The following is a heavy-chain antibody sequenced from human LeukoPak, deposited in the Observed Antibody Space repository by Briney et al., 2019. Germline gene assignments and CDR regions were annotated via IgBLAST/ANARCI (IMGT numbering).Heavy chain of an antibody. Sequence: GGSLRLSCAASGLTFSTYSMNWVRQAPGKGLEWVSSISSSSSNIYYADSLRGRFTISRDNAKNSLYLQMNSLRAEDTAVYYCASSTAGRWYRDSRYFDYWGQGILVTVSS. CDR1: GLTFSTYS. CDR3: ASSTAGRWYRDSRYFDY. CDR2: ISSSSSNI. J-gene: IGHJ4*02. V-gene: IGHV3-21*01. D-gene: IGHD4-23*01.